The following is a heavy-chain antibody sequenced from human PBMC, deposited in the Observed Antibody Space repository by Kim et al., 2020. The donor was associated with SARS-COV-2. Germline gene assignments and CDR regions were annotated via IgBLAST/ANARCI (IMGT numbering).Heavy chain of an antibody. V-gene: IGHV3-21*01. D-gene: IGHD5-18*01. Sequence: GGSLRLSCAASGFTFSGHSMNWVRQAPGKGLEWVAAITTSSSNTYYADSVKGRFTISRDNAKNSLYLQMNSLGVEDMAVYYCARGMRGFSYGKIDYWGQGILVSVSS. CDR2: ITTSSSNT. CDR1: GFTFSGHS. CDR3: ARGMRGFSYGKIDY. J-gene: IGHJ4*02.